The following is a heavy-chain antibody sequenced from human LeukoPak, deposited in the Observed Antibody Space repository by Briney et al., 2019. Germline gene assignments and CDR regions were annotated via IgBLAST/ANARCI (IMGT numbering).Heavy chain of an antibody. V-gene: IGHV4-4*02. CDR1: GGSISSSNW. Sequence: SETLSLTCAVSGGSISSSNWWSWVRQPPGKGLEWIGEINHSGSTNYNPSLKSRVTIAVDKSKNQFSLKLSSVTAADTAVYYCARDGAVAGHGWDYYYMDVWGKGATVTISS. CDR3: ARDGAVAGHGWDYYYMDV. J-gene: IGHJ6*03. D-gene: IGHD6-19*01. CDR2: INHSGST.